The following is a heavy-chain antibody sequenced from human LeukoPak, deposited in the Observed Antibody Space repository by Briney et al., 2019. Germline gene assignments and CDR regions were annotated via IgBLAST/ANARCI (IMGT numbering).Heavy chain of an antibody. D-gene: IGHD2-15*01. V-gene: IGHV3-23*01. CDR3: AARPGEVAVPDYY. J-gene: IGHJ4*02. CDR1: GFTFRTYA. Sequence: GGSLRLSCAASGFTFRTYAMNWVRQAPGKGLEWVSLISRGGDVTYYADSVKGRFTISRDSSKNTLYLQMHSLRAEDTAVYYCAARPGEVAVPDYYWGQGTLVTVSS. CDR2: ISRGGDVT.